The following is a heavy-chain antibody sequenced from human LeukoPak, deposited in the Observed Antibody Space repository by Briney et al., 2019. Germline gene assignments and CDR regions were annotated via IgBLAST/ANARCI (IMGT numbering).Heavy chain of an antibody. D-gene: IGHD3-22*01. CDR1: GGTFSSYA. J-gene: IGHJ5*02. Sequence: SVKVSCKASGGTFSSYAISWVRQAPGQGLEWMGGIIPIFGTANYAQKFQGRVTITTDESTSTDYMDLRSLRSEDTAVYYCARDDGSSGYYHRIWFDPWGQGTLVTVSS. CDR3: ARDDGSSGYYHRIWFDP. CDR2: IIPIFGTA. V-gene: IGHV1-69*05.